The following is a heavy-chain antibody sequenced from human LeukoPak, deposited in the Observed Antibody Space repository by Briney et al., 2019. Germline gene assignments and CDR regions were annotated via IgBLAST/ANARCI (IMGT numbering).Heavy chain of an antibody. D-gene: IGHD6-19*01. J-gene: IGHJ6*03. Sequence: SETLSLTCTVSGGSISNYYWSWIRQPAGKGLEWIGRIYSSGSANYNASLKSRVSMSVDTSKNQFSLKLNSVTAADTAVYYCAGWGYSSGWQLYYYYMDVWGKGTTVTVSS. CDR2: IYSSGSA. CDR3: AGWGYSSGWQLYYYYMDV. CDR1: GGSISNYY. V-gene: IGHV4-4*07.